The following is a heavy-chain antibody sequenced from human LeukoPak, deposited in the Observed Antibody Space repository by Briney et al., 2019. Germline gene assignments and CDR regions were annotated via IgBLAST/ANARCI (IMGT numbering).Heavy chain of an antibody. J-gene: IGHJ6*02. CDR1: GYTFTSYY. D-gene: IGHD5-18*01. CDR3: ARPRGYSYGQLYGMDV. Sequence: ASVKVSCKASGYTFTSYYMHWVRQAPGQGLEWMGIINPSGGSTSYAQKFQGRVTMTRDTSTSTVYMELSSLRSEDTAAYYCARPRGYSYGQLYGMDVWGQGTTVTVSS. V-gene: IGHV1-46*01. CDR2: INPSGGST.